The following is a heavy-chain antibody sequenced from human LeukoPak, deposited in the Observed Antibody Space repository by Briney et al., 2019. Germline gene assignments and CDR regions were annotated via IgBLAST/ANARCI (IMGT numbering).Heavy chain of an antibody. V-gene: IGHV1-69*01. J-gene: IGHJ6*03. CDR1: GGTFSSYA. CDR3: ARDLSSTVYYYYYMDV. CDR2: IIPIFDTA. Sequence: SVKVSCKASGGTFSSYAISWVRQAPGQGLEWMGGIIPIFDTANYAQKFQGRVTITADESTSTAYMELSSLRSEDTAVYYCARDLSSTVYYYYYMDVWGKGTTVTVSS. D-gene: IGHD4-11*01.